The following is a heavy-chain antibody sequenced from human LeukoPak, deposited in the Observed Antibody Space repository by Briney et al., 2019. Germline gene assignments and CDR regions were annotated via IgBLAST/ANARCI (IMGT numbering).Heavy chain of an antibody. Sequence: GGSLRLSCAASGFTFSSYSMNWVRQAPGKGLEWVSSITSSSSIYYADSVKGRFTISRDNAKNSLYLQVNSLRAEDTVVYYCARVPEYMDILIAYSTTPDYWGQGTLVTVSS. CDR1: GFTFSSYS. D-gene: IGHD3-9*01. J-gene: IGHJ4*02. V-gene: IGHV3-21*01. CDR3: ARVPEYMDILIAYSTTPDY. CDR2: ITSSSSI.